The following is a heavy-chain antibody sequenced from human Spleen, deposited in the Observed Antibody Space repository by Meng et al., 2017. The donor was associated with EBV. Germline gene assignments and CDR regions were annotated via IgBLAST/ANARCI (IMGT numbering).Heavy chain of an antibody. CDR2: VHYTGST. CDR3: ARPFPSWQSPRLDPFGA. V-gene: IGHV4-39*01. Sequence: SRPEQFEPWGPLAPTRTVSVCSISSFSYWGWIRQPPGRGLEWIGSVHYTGSTYYSPSLKSRVTVSVDTSKNHFSLRLTSVTAADTAVYYCARPFPSWQSPRLDPFGAWGQGTLVTVSS. CDR1: VCSISSFSY. D-gene: IGHD6-19*01. J-gene: IGHJ5*02.